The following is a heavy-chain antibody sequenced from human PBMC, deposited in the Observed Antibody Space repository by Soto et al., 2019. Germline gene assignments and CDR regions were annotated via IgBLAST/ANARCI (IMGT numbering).Heavy chain of an antibody. J-gene: IGHJ6*02. CDR3: ERDEAARPYFYGMDV. D-gene: IGHD6-6*01. V-gene: IGHV3-21*01. CDR1: GFTFSTYS. Sequence: GGSLRLSCAASGFTFSTYSMNWVRQAPGKGLEWVSCITGSGNYIYYADSVRGRFTISRDNAKNSLYLQMNRLRAEDTAVYYCERDEAARPYFYGMDVWGQGTTVPVSS. CDR2: ITGSGNYI.